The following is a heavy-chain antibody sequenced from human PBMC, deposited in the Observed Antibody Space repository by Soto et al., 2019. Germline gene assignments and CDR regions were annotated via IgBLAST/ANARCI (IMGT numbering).Heavy chain of an antibody. V-gene: IGHV3-15*01. CDR3: RTGWVD. D-gene: IGHD1-26*01. CDR2: IKKKTDGGTT. J-gene: IGHJ4*02. CDR1: GERVWDAG. Sequence: HGGSLELGRAASGERVWDAGVTWVRQAPGTGLEWVGLIKKKTDGGTTDYAAPVKGRFTISRDDSKNTLYLQMSSLKTEETGVYYCRTGWVDCGQGLLVTVSS.